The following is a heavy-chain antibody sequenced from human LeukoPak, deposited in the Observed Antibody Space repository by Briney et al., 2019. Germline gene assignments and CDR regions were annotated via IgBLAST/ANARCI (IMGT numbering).Heavy chain of an antibody. Sequence: SVKVSCKASGGTFSSYAISWVRQAPGQGLEWMGGIIPIFGTANYAQEFQGRVTITRDTSASTAYMELSSLRSEDMAVYYCARGGSYSSSPDDYWGQGTLVTVSS. J-gene: IGHJ4*02. V-gene: IGHV1-69*05. CDR3: ARGGSYSSSPDDY. D-gene: IGHD6-13*01. CDR1: GGTFSSYA. CDR2: IIPIFGTA.